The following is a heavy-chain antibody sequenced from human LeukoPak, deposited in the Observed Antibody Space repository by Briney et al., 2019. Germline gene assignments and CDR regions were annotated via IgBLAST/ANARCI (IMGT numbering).Heavy chain of an antibody. J-gene: IGHJ4*02. CDR1: GGTFSSYA. D-gene: IGHD4-17*01. V-gene: IGHV1-69*13. CDR3: ARSPDYGDYEYFDY. Sequence: ASVNVSCKASGGTFSSYAISWVRQAPGQGLEWMGGIIPIFGTANYAQKFQGRVTITADESTSTAYMELSSLRSEDTAVYYCARSPDYGDYEYFDYWGQGTLVTVSS. CDR2: IIPIFGTA.